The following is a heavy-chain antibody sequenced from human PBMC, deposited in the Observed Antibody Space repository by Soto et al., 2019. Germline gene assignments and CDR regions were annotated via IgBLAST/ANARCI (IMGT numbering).Heavy chain of an antibody. Sequence: QVQLVQSGAEVKKPGSSVKVSCKASGGTFSSYAISWVRQAPGQGLEWMGGIIPIFGTANYAQTFQGRVTIPSDVSTSTSYMELSSLRSEDTAGYYCEEGATGFDYWGEGTLVTVSS. CDR2: IIPIFGTA. J-gene: IGHJ4*02. CDR1: GGTFSSYA. D-gene: IGHD1-26*01. V-gene: IGHV1-69*05. CDR3: EEGATGFDY.